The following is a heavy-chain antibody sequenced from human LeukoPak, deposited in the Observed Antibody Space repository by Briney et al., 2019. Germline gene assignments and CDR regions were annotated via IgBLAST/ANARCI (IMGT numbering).Heavy chain of an antibody. CDR1: GFTFSSYW. Sequence: PGGSLRLSCAASGFTFSSYWMSWVRQAPGKGLEWVANIKQDGSEKYYVDSVKGRFTISRDNAKNSLYLQMNSLRAEDTAVYYCARRGWPPNYDFWSGYFMGFDYWGQGTLVTVSS. CDR2: IKQDGSEK. D-gene: IGHD3-3*01. CDR3: ARRGWPPNYDFWSGYFMGFDY. V-gene: IGHV3-7*01. J-gene: IGHJ4*02.